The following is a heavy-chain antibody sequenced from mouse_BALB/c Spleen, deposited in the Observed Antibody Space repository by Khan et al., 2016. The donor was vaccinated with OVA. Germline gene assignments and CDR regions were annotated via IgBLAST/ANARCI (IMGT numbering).Heavy chain of an antibody. Sequence: EVQLQESGPGLVKPSQSLSLTCTVTGYSITSNYAWNWIRQFPGNKLEWMGYISYSGSTSYNPSLKSRISITRDTSKNQFFLQLNSVTTEDTATYYCERESNYGEAVDYWGQGTSVTVSS. CDR3: ERESNYGEAVDY. D-gene: IGHD2-5*01. J-gene: IGHJ4*01. CDR1: GYSITSNYA. CDR2: ISYSGST. V-gene: IGHV3-2*02.